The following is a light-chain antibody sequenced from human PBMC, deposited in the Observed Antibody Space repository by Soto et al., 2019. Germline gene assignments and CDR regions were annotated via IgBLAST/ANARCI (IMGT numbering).Light chain of an antibody. CDR1: QGIAPY. CDR2: ATS. CDR3: QKYNSAPLT. Sequence: DVQMTQSPSSLSAFVGDRVTITCRASQGIAPYLAWFQQKPGKVPKLLIYATSTLQSGVPSRFSGSGSGTDFTLTINSLQPEDVVTDYGQKYNSAPLTFGGGTKVEIK. J-gene: IGKJ4*01. V-gene: IGKV1-27*01.